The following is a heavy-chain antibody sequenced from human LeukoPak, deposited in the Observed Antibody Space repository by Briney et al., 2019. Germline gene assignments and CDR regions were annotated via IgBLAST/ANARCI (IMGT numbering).Heavy chain of an antibody. J-gene: IGHJ4*02. Sequence: ASVKVSCKASGYTFTGYYMHWVRQAPGQGLEWMGWINPNSGGTNYAQKFQGRVTMTRDTSISTAYMELSRLRSDDTAVYYCAREGIAAAGTRAIDYWGQGTLVTVSS. CDR3: AREGIAAAGTRAIDY. CDR2: INPNSGGT. D-gene: IGHD6-13*01. V-gene: IGHV1-2*02. CDR1: GYTFTGYY.